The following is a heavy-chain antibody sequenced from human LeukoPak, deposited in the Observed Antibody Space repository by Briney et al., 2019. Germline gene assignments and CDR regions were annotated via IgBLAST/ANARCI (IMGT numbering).Heavy chain of an antibody. J-gene: IGHJ4*02. CDR2: ISSDGSST. V-gene: IGHV3-74*01. D-gene: IGHD6-19*01. CDR1: GFTFSSHW. CDR3: ARISLSGWVNDH. Sequence: GGSLRLSCAASGFTFSSHWMHWVRQAPGKGLAWVTRISSDGSSTSYADSVKGRFTISRDNAKNTLFLQMSSLRAEDTAIYYCARISLSGWVNDHWGQGTLVTVSS.